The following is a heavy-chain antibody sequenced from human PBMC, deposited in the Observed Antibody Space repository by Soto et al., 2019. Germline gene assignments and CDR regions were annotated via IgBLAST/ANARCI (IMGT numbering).Heavy chain of an antibody. CDR3: ARERAILLWFGELSSFDY. Sequence: PSETLSRTYDSSGGPFSVSYWSRIRQPPGEGLEWIGEINHSGSTNYNPSLKSRVTISVDTSKNQFSLKLSSVTAADTAVYYCARERAILLWFGELSSFDYWGQGTLVTVS. D-gene: IGHD3-10*01. V-gene: IGHV4-34*01. CDR1: GGPFSVSY. J-gene: IGHJ4*02. CDR2: INHSGST.